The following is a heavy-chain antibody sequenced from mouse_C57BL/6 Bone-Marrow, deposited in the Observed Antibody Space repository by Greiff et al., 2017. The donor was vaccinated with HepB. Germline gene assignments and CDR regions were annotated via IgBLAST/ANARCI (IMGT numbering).Heavy chain of an antibody. CDR2: IYPGSGNT. D-gene: IGHD2-4*01. CDR1: GYSFTSYY. CDR3: ARGGLRAWFAY. Sequence: VQLQQSGPELVKPGASVKISCKASGYSFTSYYIYWVKQRPGQGLEWIGWIYPGSGNTKYNEKFKGKATLTADTSASTAYMKLSSLTSEDSAVYYCARGGLRAWFAYWGQGTLVTVSA. J-gene: IGHJ3*01. V-gene: IGHV1-66*01.